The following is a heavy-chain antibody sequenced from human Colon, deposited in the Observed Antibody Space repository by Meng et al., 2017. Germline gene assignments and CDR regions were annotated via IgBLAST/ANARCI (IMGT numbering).Heavy chain of an antibody. CDR1: GGSISSGGFY. CDR2: IYYSGST. Sequence: HVQLQESGHGLVTPSQTLSLTCTVSGGSISSGGFYWSWIRQHPGQGLEWIGYIYYSGSTYYNPSLRSRVAISIDTSKNQFSLKLTSVTAADTAVYFCARTNYGDYNWFDPWGQGTLVTVSS. D-gene: IGHD4-17*01. J-gene: IGHJ5*02. CDR3: ARTNYGDYNWFDP. V-gene: IGHV4-31*03.